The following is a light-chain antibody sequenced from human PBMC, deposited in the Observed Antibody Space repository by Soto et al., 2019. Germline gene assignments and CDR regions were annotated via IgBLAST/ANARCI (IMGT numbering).Light chain of an antibody. CDR1: QDISNY. CDR3: QQYDNLPSYT. Sequence: DIQMTQSPSSLSASVGDRVTITCQASQDISNYLNWYQQKPGKAPQLLIYDASNLETGVPSRFSGSGSGTDFTFTISSLQPEDIATYYCQQYDNLPSYTFGQGTQLEIK. J-gene: IGKJ2*01. CDR2: DAS. V-gene: IGKV1-33*01.